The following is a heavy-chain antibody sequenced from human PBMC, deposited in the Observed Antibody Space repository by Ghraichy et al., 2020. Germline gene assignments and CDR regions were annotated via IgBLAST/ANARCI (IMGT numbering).Heavy chain of an antibody. J-gene: IGHJ3*01. CDR1: GFIFSDYA. CDR2: ISGSGGVT. D-gene: IGHD2-8*01. V-gene: IGHV3-23*01. Sequence: GGSLRLSCAASGFIFSDYALTWVRQAPGKGLEWVSSISGSGGVTSYTDSVKGRFTISRDNSRNTLYLQMNSLRAEDTAVFYCGRDPNGDYVGAFDFWGQG. CDR3: GRDPNGDYVGAFDF.